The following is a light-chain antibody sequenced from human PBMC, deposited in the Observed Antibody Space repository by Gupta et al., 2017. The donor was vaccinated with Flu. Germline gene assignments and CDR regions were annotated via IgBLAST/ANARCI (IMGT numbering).Light chain of an antibody. J-gene: IGKJ4*01. Sequence: EIILTQSPATLSLSPGERSTLSCRASQSVRTLLAWYQQKPGQAPRLIINHASNRALGIPTCFCGCGEYKDFTHTSSRREYEDCAGYYGHKRSTLVTFGRGTKVDI. CDR1: QSVRTL. CDR2: HAS. V-gene: IGKV3D-11*02. CDR3: HKRSTLVT.